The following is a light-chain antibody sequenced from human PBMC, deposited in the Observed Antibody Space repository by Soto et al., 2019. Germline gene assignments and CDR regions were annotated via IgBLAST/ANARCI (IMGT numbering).Light chain of an antibody. CDR2: GAS. CDR3: QQYNNWPQT. V-gene: IGKV3-15*01. CDR1: QSVNSN. Sequence: EIVMTQSPATLSVSPGERATLSCRASQSVNSNLAWYQQKPGQAPRLLIYGASTRATGIPARFSGSGSGTEFTLTISSLQSEDFAVYYCQQYNNWPQTFGQGTKVEI. J-gene: IGKJ1*01.